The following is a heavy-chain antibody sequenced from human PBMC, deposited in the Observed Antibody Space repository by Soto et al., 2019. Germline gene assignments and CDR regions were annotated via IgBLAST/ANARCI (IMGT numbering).Heavy chain of an antibody. CDR1: GFTFSTYA. Sequence: QPGGSLRLSCAASGFTFSTYAMTWVRQGPGKGLEWVSTISGSGGSTYYADSVKGRFTISRDNSKNTLYLQMNSLRAEDTAVYHCAKDLMGGVTMFRGLSYYDNYGMDVWGQGTTVTVSS. CDR2: ISGSGGST. CDR3: AKDLMGGVTMFRGLSYYDNYGMDV. D-gene: IGHD3-10*01. V-gene: IGHV3-23*01. J-gene: IGHJ6*02.